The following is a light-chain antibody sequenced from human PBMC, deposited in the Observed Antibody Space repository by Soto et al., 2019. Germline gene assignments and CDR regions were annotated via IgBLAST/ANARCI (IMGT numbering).Light chain of an antibody. CDR2: AAS. V-gene: IGKV1-39*01. J-gene: IGKJ4*01. CDR3: QQSFSAPLT. CDR1: QGISSY. Sequence: DIQMTQSPSSLSASVGDRVTITCRASQGISSYLNWYQQKPGKAPKLLIYAASRLQSGVPSRFSGSGSGTYFTYFTLTISSLQPEDFATYYCQQSFSAPLTFGGGTKVEIK.